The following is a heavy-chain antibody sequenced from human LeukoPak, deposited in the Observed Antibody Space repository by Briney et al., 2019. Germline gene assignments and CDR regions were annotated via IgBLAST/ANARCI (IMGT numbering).Heavy chain of an antibody. CDR3: AKSMAAYYYYGMDV. CDR1: GFTFSSYA. D-gene: IGHD5-24*01. V-gene: IGHV3-23*01. CDR2: IRGSGDDT. J-gene: IGHJ6*02. Sequence: AGGSLRLSCAASGFTFSSYAMSWVRQAPGRGLGWVSTIRGSGDDTYYADSVKGRFTISRDNSKNTLYLQMNSLRAEDTAVYYCAKSMAAYYYYGMDVWGQGTTVTVSS.